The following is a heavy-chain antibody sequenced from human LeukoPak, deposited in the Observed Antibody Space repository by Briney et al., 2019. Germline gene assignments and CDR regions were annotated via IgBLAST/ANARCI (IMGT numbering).Heavy chain of an antibody. CDR1: GGSISSYY. J-gene: IGHJ6*02. CDR2: IYYSGST. CDR3: AALGVGRGYGMDV. Sequence: PSETLSLTCTVSGGSISSYYWSWIRQPPGKGLEWIGYIYYSGSTNYNPSLKSRVTISVDTSKNQFSLKLSSVTAADTAVYYCAALGVGRGYGMDVWGQGTTVTVSS. V-gene: IGHV4-59*08.